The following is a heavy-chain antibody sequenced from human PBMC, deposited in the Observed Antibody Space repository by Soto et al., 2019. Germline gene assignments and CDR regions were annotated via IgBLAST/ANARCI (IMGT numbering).Heavy chain of an antibody. Sequence: SETLSLTCAVYSGSFSRYYSSCIRQHPGKGLEWIGEINHSGSANYNPFLKSRVTLSVHTSNSQPSRELNFVTAADTAVYYCARGLISGSHYSGGWYYFDSWGQGTQVTVSS. D-gene: IGHD1-26*01. CDR2: INHSGSA. CDR3: ARGLISGSHYSGGWYYFDS. V-gene: IGHV4-34*01. J-gene: IGHJ4*02. CDR1: SGSFSRYY.